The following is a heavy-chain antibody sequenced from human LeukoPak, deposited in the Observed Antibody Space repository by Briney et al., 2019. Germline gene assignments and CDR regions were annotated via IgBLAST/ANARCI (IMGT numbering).Heavy chain of an antibody. CDR3: AKERERLVLNNWFDP. Sequence: GGSLRLSCAASGFTFSSYAMSWVRQAPGKGLEWVSAISGSGGSTYYADSVKGRFTISKDNSKNTLYLQMNSLRAEDTAVYYCAKERERLVLNNWFDPWGQGTLVTVSS. V-gene: IGHV3-23*01. CDR1: GFTFSSYA. D-gene: IGHD6-19*01. J-gene: IGHJ5*02. CDR2: ISGSGGST.